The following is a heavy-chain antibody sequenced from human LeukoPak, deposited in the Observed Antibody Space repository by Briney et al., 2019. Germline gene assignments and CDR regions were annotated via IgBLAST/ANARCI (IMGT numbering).Heavy chain of an antibody. J-gene: IGHJ4*02. D-gene: IGHD5-18*01. CDR2: IIAYNGNT. V-gene: IGHV1-18*01. CDR1: GYTFTSYG. Sequence: ASVKVSCKASGYTFTSYGISCVRQAPGQGVERMGWIIAYNGNTNYAQKLRGRVTMTTDTSTSTAYMELSRLRADNTALYRTRYGHTGMLTPRGQFDYWGQGTLVTVSS. CDR3: RYGHTGMLTPRGQFDY.